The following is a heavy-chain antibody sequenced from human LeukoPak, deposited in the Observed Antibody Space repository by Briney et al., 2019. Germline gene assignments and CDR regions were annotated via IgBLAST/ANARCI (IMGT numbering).Heavy chain of an antibody. CDR1: GGSISSGDYC. D-gene: IGHD1-26*01. V-gene: IGHV4-30-4*08. CDR2: VDYSGST. Sequence: SETLSLACPVAGGSISSGDYCWSWLRQPPWKGLEWIAYVDYSGSTYYNPSLKSRVTISVDTSKNQLSLKLSSVTAADTAVYYCAREEWELRLGAFDIWGQGTMVTVSS. CDR3: AREEWELRLGAFDI. J-gene: IGHJ3*02.